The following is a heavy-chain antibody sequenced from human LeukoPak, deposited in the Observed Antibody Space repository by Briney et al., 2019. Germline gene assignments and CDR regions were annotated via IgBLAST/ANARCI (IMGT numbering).Heavy chain of an antibody. V-gene: IGHV3-30*02. J-gene: IGHJ6*02. Sequence: PGGSLRLSCAASGFTFSSYGMHWVRQAPGKGPEWVAFIRYDGSNKYYADSVKGRFTISRDNSKNTLYLQMNSLRAEDTAVYYCARDRGFGELDGMDVWGQGTTVTVSS. CDR3: ARDRGFGELDGMDV. CDR1: GFTFSSYG. D-gene: IGHD3-10*01. CDR2: IRYDGSNK.